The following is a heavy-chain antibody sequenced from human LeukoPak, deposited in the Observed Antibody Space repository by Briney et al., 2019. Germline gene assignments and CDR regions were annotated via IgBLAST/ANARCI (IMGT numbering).Heavy chain of an antibody. V-gene: IGHV3-23*01. J-gene: IGHJ6*02. CDR2: ISGSGGST. CDR3: ARDGYYYGSGSYYNGMDV. CDR1: GFTFSSYA. Sequence: GGSLRLSCAASGFTFSSYAMSWVRQAPGKGLEWVSAISGSGGSTYYADSVKGRFTISRDNSKNTLYLQMNSLRAEDTAVYYCARDGYYYGSGSYYNGMDVWGQGTTVTVSS. D-gene: IGHD3-10*01.